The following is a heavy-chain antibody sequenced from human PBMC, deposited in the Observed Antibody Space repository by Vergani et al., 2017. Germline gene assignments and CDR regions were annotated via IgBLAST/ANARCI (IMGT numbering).Heavy chain of an antibody. Sequence: QVQLQESGPGLVKPSQSLSLTCTVSGGSISGVSYYLSWVRQPAGKGLEWIGRIYYSGRTDYNPSLESRVTISVDTSKNTFSLKLNSVTAADTAIYYCARVMYRDEASTGYRLEGMDIWGQGTTVTISS. V-gene: IGHV4-61*02. CDR2: IYYSGRT. D-gene: IGHD3-9*01. CDR3: ARVMYRDEASTGYRLEGMDI. J-gene: IGHJ6*02. CDR1: GGSISGVSYY.